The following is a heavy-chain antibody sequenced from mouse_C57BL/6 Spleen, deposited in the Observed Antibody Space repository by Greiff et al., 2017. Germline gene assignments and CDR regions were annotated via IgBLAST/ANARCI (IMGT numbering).Heavy chain of an antibody. Sequence: EVKLVESGGDLVKPGGSLKLSCAASGFTFSSYGMSWVRQTPDKRLEWVATISSGGSYTYYPDSVKGRFTISIDNAKNTLYLQMISLKSVSTAMYYCASQGNYIDYAMDYWGQGTSVTVSS. V-gene: IGHV5-6*01. J-gene: IGHJ4*01. D-gene: IGHD2-1*01. CDR1: GFTFSSYG. CDR2: ISSGGSYT. CDR3: ASQGNYIDYAMDY.